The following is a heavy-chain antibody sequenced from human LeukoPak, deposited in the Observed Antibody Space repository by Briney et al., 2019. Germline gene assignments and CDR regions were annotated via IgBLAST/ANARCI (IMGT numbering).Heavy chain of an antibody. V-gene: IGHV1-8*01. D-gene: IGHD6-13*01. CDR3: ARSSSWYGGFDP. CDR1: GYTFTSYD. J-gene: IGHJ5*02. Sequence: ASVKVSCKASGYTFTSYDINWVRQATGQGLEWMGWMNPNSGNTGYAQKLQGRVTMTTDTSTSTAYMELRSLRSDDTAVYYCARSSSWYGGFDPWGQGTLVTVSS. CDR2: MNPNSGNT.